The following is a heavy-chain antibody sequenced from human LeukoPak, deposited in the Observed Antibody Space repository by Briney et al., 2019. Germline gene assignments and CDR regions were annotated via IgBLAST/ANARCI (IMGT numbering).Heavy chain of an antibody. CDR1: GYTFTSYG. D-gene: IGHD6-19*01. CDR3: ARDFPSIAVAGNFDY. CDR2: ISAYYGNT. Sequence: ASVKVSCKASGYTFTSYGISWVRQAPGQGLEWMGWISAYYGNTNYAQKLQGRVTMTTDTSTSTAYMELRSLRSGDTAVYYCARDFPSIAVAGNFDYWGQGTLVTVSS. J-gene: IGHJ4*02. V-gene: IGHV1-18*01.